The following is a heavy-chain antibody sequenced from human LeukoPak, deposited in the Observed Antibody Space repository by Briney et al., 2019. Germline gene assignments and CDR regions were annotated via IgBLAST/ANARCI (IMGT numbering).Heavy chain of an antibody. CDR2: IYHSGST. CDR3: ARVYSSSSGLLDY. V-gene: IGHV4-38-2*02. J-gene: IGHJ4*02. D-gene: IGHD6-6*01. CDR1: GYSISSGYY. Sequence: PSETLSLTCTVSGYSISSGYYWGWIRQPPGKGLEWIGSIYHSGSTYYNPSLKSRVTISVDTSKNQFSLKLSSATAADTAVYYCARVYSSSSGLLDYWGQGTLVTVSS.